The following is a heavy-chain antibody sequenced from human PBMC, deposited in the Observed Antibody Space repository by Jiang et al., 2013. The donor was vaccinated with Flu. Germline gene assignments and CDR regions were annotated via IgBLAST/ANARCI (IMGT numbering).Heavy chain of an antibody. J-gene: IGHJ4*02. D-gene: IGHD6-19*01. Sequence: VQLVESGGGVVQPGGSLRLSCAASGSTLNYFYIQWVRQAPGKGLEWVALKRHDGTEEYYADSVKGRFTISRDNSKNTFYLQMNSLRSEDTALYYCAIGSGWLVEQWAQGTLVTVSS. CDR2: KRHDGTEE. CDR1: GSTLNYFY. CDR3: AIGSGWLVEQ. V-gene: IGHV3-30*02.